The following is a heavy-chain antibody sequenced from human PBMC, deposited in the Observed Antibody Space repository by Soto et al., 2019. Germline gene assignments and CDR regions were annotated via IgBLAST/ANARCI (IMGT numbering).Heavy chain of an antibody. CDR3: ARGAPDYYDSSGYWGGAFDI. CDR2: IIPIFGTA. Sequence: GASVKVSCKASGGTFSSYAISWVRQAPGQGLEWMGGIIPIFGTANYAQKFQGRVTITADKSTSKAYMELSSLRSEDTAVYYCARGAPDYYDSSGYWGGAFDIWGQGTMVTVSS. V-gene: IGHV1-69*06. J-gene: IGHJ3*02. D-gene: IGHD3-22*01. CDR1: GGTFSSYA.